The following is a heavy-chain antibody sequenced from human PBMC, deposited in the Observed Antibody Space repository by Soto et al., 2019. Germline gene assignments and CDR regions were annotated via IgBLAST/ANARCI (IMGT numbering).Heavy chain of an antibody. CDR2: ICGYNGNT. D-gene: IGHD5-18*01. J-gene: IGHJ6*02. V-gene: IGHV1-18*01. CDR3: ARDKGYGFGWSSSSGMDV. Sequence: QVQLVQSGAEVMTPGASVKVSCKASGYTFSNFGLSWVRQAPGQGLEWMGWICGYNGNTNSAERFQGRVTMTTDTSTSTAYMEVRSLTSDDTAVYYCARDKGYGFGWSSSSGMDVWGQGTTVTVSS. CDR1: GYTFSNFG.